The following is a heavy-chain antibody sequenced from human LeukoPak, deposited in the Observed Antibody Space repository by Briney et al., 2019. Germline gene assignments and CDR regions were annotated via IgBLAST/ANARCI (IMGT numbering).Heavy chain of an antibody. J-gene: IGHJ4*02. CDR2: ISGSGGST. D-gene: IGHD4/OR15-4a*01. CDR1: GFTFSSYA. CDR3: ARVRGGNYQPLNFDY. Sequence: GGSLRLSCAASGFTFSSYAMSWVRQAPGKGLEWVSAISGSGGSTYYADSVKGRFTISRDNSKNSLYLQMNSLRDEDTAVYYCARVRGGNYQPLNFDYWGQGTLVTVSS. V-gene: IGHV3-23*01.